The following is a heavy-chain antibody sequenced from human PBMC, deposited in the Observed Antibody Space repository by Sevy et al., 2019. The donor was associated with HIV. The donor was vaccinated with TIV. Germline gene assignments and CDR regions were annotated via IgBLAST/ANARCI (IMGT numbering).Heavy chain of an antibody. D-gene: IGHD3-22*01. V-gene: IGHV3-48*02. J-gene: IGHJ4*02. CDR3: ARDTSGGYYDSSGYNFDY. Sequence: GGSLRLSCAASGFTFSSYSMNWVRQAPGKGLEWVSYISSSSSTIYYADSVKGRFTISRDNAKNSLYLQMNSLRDEDKAAYYCARDTSGGYYDSSGYNFDYWGQGTLVTVSS. CDR2: ISSSSSTI. CDR1: GFTFSSYS.